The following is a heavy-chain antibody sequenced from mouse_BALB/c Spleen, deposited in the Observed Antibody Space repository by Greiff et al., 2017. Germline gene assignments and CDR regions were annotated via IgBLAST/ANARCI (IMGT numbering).Heavy chain of an antibody. Sequence: VKLMESGAELVRPGASVTLSCKASGYTFTDYEMHWVKQTPVHGLEWIGAIDPETGGTAYNQKFKGKATLTADKSSSTAYMELRSLTSEDSAVYYCTRSWLGFDYWGQGTTLTVSS. J-gene: IGHJ2*01. CDR3: TRSWLGFDY. CDR2: IDPETGGT. D-gene: IGHD1-1*02. V-gene: IGHV1-15*01. CDR1: GYTFTDYE.